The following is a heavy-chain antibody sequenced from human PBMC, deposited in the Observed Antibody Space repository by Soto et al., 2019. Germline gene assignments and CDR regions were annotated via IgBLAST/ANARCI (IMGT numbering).Heavy chain of an antibody. CDR2: INSDGSIT. CDR3: ASNFVVVPV. CDR1: GYTFNSYD. Sequence: SCKASGYTFNSYDINWVRQATGQGLVWVSRINSDGSITSYADSVKGRFTISRDNAKNTLYLQMNSLRAEGTAVYYCASNFVVVPVWGQGTLVTVSS. V-gene: IGHV3-74*01. D-gene: IGHD2-2*01. J-gene: IGHJ4*02.